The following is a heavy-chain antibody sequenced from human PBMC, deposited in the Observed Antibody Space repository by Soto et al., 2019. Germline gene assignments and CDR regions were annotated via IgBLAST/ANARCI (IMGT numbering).Heavy chain of an antibody. D-gene: IGHD6-13*01. CDR3: ATTLAAVVSAFDI. CDR1: GYTFTSYA. V-gene: IGHV1-3*01. CDR2: INAGNGNT. J-gene: IGHJ3*02. Sequence: ASVTVSCKASGYTFTSYAMHWVRQAPGQRLEWMGWINAGNGNTKYSQKFQGRVTITRDTSASTAYMELSSLRSDDTAVYYCATTLAAVVSAFDIWGQGTMVTVSS.